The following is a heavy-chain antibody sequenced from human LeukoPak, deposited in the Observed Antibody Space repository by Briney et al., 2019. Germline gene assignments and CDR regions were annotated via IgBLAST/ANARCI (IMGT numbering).Heavy chain of an antibody. CDR3: ARAIVVVPAAMGWFDP. V-gene: IGHV1-69*02. J-gene: IGHJ5*02. D-gene: IGHD2-2*01. Sequence: SVKVSCKASGGTFISYTISWVRQAPGQGLEWMGRIIPILGIANYAQKFQGRVTITADKSTSTAYMELSSLRSEDTAVYYCARAIVVVPAAMGWFDPWGQGTLVTVSS. CDR2: IIPILGIA. CDR1: GGTFISYT.